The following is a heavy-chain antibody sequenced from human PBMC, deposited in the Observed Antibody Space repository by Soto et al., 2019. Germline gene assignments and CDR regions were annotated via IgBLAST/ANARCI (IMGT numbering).Heavy chain of an antibody. D-gene: IGHD3-10*01. Sequence: PSETLSLTCAVYGGSFNGYYWSWIRQPPGKGLEWIGEITHSGSTNYNPSLKSRVTISVDTSKNQFSLKLSSVTAADTAVYYCARSSGRIHYYYGMDVWGQGTTVTVSS. V-gene: IGHV4-34*01. CDR1: GGSFNGYY. CDR3: ARSSGRIHYYYGMDV. J-gene: IGHJ6*02. CDR2: ITHSGST.